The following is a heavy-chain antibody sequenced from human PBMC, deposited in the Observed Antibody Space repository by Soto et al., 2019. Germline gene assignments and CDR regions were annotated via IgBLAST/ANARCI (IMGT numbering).Heavy chain of an antibody. CDR1: GGSISRGDYY. V-gene: IGHV4-31*03. CDR2: IYYSGST. CDR3: ARWWSRRRQAIDP. D-gene: IGHD3-16*01. J-gene: IGHJ5*02. Sequence: SENLSLTCTVSGGSISRGDYYWSWIRQHPGKCLEWIGYIYYSGSTYYNPSLKSRVTISVDTSKNQFSLKLSSVTAADTAVYYCARWWSRRRQAIDPPGQATLVTVSS.